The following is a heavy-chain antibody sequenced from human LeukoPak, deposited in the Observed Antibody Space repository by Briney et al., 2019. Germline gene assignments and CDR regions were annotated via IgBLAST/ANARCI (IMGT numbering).Heavy chain of an antibody. V-gene: IGHV4-59*12. CDR2: IYYSGST. CDR1: GGSISSYY. Sequence: SETLSLTCTVSGGSISSYYWSWIRQPPGKGLEWIGYIYYSGSTNHNPSLKSRVTISVDTSKNQFSLKLSSVTAADTAVYYCARDYMVRGVIFGFDYWGQGTLVTVSS. J-gene: IGHJ4*02. CDR3: ARDYMVRGVIFGFDY. D-gene: IGHD3-10*01.